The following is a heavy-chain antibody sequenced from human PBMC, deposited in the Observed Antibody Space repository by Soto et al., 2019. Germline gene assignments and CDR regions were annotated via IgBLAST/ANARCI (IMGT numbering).Heavy chain of an antibody. V-gene: IGHV3-23*01. CDR3: AVADSSGWYVDY. Sequence: PGGSLRPSCAASGFTFSSYAMSWVRQAPGKGLEWISGIRDSGSGTYYAQKFQGRVTMTRDTSTSTVYMELSSLRSEDTAVYYCAVADSSGWYVDYWGQGTLVTVSS. CDR1: GFTFSSYA. CDR2: IRDSGSGT. D-gene: IGHD6-19*01. J-gene: IGHJ4*02.